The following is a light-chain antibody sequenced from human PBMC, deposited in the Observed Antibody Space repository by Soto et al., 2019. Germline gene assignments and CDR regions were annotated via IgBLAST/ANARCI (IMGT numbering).Light chain of an antibody. CDR1: QSVSSN. CDR2: TAS. CDR3: QQYNNWPPLT. Sequence: EIVMTQSPATVSVSPGEGATLSCRASQSVSSNLAWYQQKPGQAPRLLIYTASTRATGIPARFSGSGSGTEFTLTISSLQSEDFAVYYCQQYNNWPPLTFGGGTKVEIK. V-gene: IGKV3-15*01. J-gene: IGKJ4*01.